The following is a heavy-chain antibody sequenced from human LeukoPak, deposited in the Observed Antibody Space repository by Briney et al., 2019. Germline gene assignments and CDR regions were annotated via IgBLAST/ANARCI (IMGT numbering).Heavy chain of an antibody. V-gene: IGHV3-23*01. CDR3: ARVRGWKYFDY. CDR1: GFTFSSYA. D-gene: IGHD1-1*01. CDR2: ISGSGGST. J-gene: IGHJ4*02. Sequence: TGGSLRLSCAASGFTFSSYAMHWVRQAPGKGLEWVSSISGSGGSTYYADSVKGRFTISRDNSKNTLYLQMNSLRAEDTAVYYCARVRGWKYFDYWGQGTLVTVSS.